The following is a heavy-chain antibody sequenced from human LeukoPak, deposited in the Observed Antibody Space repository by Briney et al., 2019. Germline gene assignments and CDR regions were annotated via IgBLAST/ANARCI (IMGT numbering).Heavy chain of an antibody. Sequence: QSGGSLTLSCAPSGFTFDDYAMHWVRHPPGKGLEWVSGISWNSGRIGYADSVKGRFTITRDNAKNSLYLQMNSLRAEDTALYYCAKDGYSSGWYDYFDYWGQGTLVTVSS. D-gene: IGHD6-19*01. J-gene: IGHJ4*02. V-gene: IGHV3-9*01. CDR3: AKDGYSSGWYDYFDY. CDR1: GFTFDDYA. CDR2: ISWNSGRI.